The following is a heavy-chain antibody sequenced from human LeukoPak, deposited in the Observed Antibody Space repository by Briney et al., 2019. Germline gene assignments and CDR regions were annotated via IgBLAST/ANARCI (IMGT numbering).Heavy chain of an antibody. D-gene: IGHD3-9*01. CDR2: IHYSGST. V-gene: IGHV4-59*01. Sequence: TSETLSLTCTVSGGSISSYYWSWIRQPPGKGLEWIGYIHYSGSTNYNPSLKSRVTISVDTSKNQFSLKLSSVTAADTAVYYCARGASNYDILTGYYNVHPFDYWGQGTLVTVSS. CDR3: ARGASNYDILTGYYNVHPFDY. J-gene: IGHJ4*02. CDR1: GGSISSYY.